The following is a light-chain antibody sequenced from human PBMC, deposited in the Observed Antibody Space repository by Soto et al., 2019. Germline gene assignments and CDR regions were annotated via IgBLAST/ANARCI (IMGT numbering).Light chain of an antibody. CDR1: QSVRSDY. V-gene: IGKV3-20*01. CDR2: GVS. J-gene: IGKJ4*01. CDR3: QQYGNSALT. Sequence: EIVLTQSPDTLSLSPGQRATLSCRASQSVRSDYFAWYQQKPGQATRVIIFGVSTRATGVPDRFSGSRSGTDFTLTISRLEPEEFELYYCQQYGNSALTFGGGTKVEIK.